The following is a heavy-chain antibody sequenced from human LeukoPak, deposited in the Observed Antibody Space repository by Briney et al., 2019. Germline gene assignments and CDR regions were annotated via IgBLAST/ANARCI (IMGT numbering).Heavy chain of an antibody. CDR2: IPYDGSNK. V-gene: IGHV3-30*04. J-gene: IGHJ3*02. CDR3: ARRPATSDAFDI. Sequence: SGGSLRLSCAASGFTFSSYAMHWVRQAPGKGLEWVAVIPYDGSNKYYADSVKGRFTISRDNSKNTLYLQMNSLRAEDTAVYYCARRPATSDAFDIWGQGTMVTVSS. CDR1: GFTFSSYA. D-gene: IGHD2-2*01.